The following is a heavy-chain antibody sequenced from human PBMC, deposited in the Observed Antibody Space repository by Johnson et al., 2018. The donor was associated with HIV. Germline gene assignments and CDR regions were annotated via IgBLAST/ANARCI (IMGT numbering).Heavy chain of an antibody. D-gene: IGHD6-19*01. CDR3: AGWLAEAFDV. CDR2: ISYDGSNK. Sequence: QVQLVESGGGVVQPGGSLRLSCAASGFTFSSYGMHWVRQAPGKGLEWVAVISYDGSNKYYADSVKGRFTISRDNSRNTLYLQMNSLRAEDTAVYYCAGWLAEAFDVWGQGTMVTVSS. V-gene: IGHV3-30*19. CDR1: GFTFSSYG. J-gene: IGHJ3*01.